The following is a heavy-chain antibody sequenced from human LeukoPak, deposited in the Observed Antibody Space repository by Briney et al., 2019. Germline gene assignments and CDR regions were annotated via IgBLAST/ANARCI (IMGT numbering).Heavy chain of an antibody. CDR1: GYTLTAYA. V-gene: IGHV7-4-1*02. CDR3: ARDVVQQLAPYAFDI. J-gene: IGHJ3*02. Sequence: ASVKVSCKASGYTLTAYAMNWVRQAPGQGLEWMGWINPNTGNPTYAQGFTGRFVFSLDTSVSTAYLQISSLKAEDTAVYYCARDVVQQLAPYAFDIWGQGTMVTVSS. CDR2: INPNTGNP. D-gene: IGHD6-13*01.